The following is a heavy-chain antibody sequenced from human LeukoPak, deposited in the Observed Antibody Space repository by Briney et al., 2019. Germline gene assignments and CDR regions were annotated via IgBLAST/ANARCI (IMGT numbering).Heavy chain of an antibody. V-gene: IGHV2-5*01. CDR2: IYWNDDK. D-gene: IGHD2/OR15-2a*01. CDR3: ARTTTYLRWFDP. CDR1: GFSLSTSGAG. J-gene: IGHJ5*02. Sequence: QSGPTLVNPTQTLTLTCTFSGFSLSTSGAGVGWIRQPPGKALEWLALIYWNDDKRYSPSLKSRLTITKDTSKNQVVLTMTNMDPVDTATYYCARTTTYLRWFDPWGQGTLVTVSS.